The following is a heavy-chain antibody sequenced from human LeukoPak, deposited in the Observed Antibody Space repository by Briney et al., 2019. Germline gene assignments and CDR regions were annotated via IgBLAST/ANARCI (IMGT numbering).Heavy chain of an antibody. D-gene: IGHD2-21*01. CDR1: GFTFSSYA. Sequence: GGSLRLSCAASGFTFSSYAMHWVRQAPGKGLEWVAVISYDGSNKYYADSVKGRFTISRDNSKNTLYLQMNSLRAEDTAVYYCARVSDSLIFDYGGQGTLVTVSS. J-gene: IGHJ4*02. CDR2: ISYDGSNK. V-gene: IGHV3-30-3*01. CDR3: ARVSDSLIFDY.